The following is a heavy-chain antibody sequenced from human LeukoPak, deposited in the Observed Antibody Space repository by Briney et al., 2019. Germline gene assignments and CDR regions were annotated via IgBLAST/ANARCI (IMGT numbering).Heavy chain of an antibody. Sequence: PEASVKVSCKASGYSFTGYYMHWVRQAPGQGLEWMGWINPNSGGTNYAQKFQGRVTMTRDTSISTAYMELSRLRSGDTAVYYCARPITMIVVAAMGYWGQGTLVTVSS. V-gene: IGHV1-2*02. CDR3: ARPITMIVVAAMGY. J-gene: IGHJ4*02. CDR1: GYSFTGYY. D-gene: IGHD3-22*01. CDR2: INPNSGGT.